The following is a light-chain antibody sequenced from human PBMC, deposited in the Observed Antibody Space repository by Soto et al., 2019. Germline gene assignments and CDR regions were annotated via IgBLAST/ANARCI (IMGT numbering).Light chain of an antibody. CDR3: FLSYSGVGV. J-gene: IGLJ3*02. V-gene: IGLV7-46*01. Sequence: QAVVTQEPSLTVSPGGTVTLTCGSSTGAVTSGHYPYWFQQKPGQAPRTLIYDTSNKYSWTPARFSGSLLGGKAALTLSGAQPEDEADYYCFLSYSGVGVFGGGTQLTVL. CDR1: TGAVTSGHY. CDR2: DTS.